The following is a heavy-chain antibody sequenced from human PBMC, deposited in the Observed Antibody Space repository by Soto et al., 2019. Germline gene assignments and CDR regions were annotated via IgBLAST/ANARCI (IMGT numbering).Heavy chain of an antibody. Sequence: ASVKVSCKASGGTFSSYTISWVRQAPGQGLEWMGRIIPILGIANYAQKFQGRVTITADKSTSTAYMELGSLRSEDTAVYYCARDSIFGVGYYYYYMDVWGKGTTVTVSS. D-gene: IGHD3-3*01. CDR1: GGTFSSYT. CDR3: ARDSIFGVGYYYYYMDV. V-gene: IGHV1-69*04. J-gene: IGHJ6*03. CDR2: IIPILGIA.